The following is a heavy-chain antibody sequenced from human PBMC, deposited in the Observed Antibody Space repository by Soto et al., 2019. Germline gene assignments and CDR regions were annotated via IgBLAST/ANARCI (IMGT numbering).Heavy chain of an antibody. V-gene: IGHV1-2*02. CDR1: GYTFTGYY. J-gene: IGHJ6*02. D-gene: IGHD2-15*01. Sequence: GASVKVSCKASGYTFTGYYMHWVRQAPGQGLAWMGWINPNSGGTNYAQKFQGRVTMTRDTSISTAYMELSRLRSDDTAVYYCARELVVSDYYYYGMDVWGQGTTVTVSS. CDR3: ARELVVSDYYYYGMDV. CDR2: INPNSGGT.